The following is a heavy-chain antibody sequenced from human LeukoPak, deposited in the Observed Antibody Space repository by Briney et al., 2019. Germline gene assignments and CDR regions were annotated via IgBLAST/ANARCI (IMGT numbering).Heavy chain of an antibody. CDR1: GFTFSSYW. V-gene: IGHV3-74*01. CDR3: ARSNQAHDY. D-gene: IGHD1-14*01. Sequence: GGSLRLSCAASGFTFSSYWMHWVRQVPGKGLVWVARINPGGSSITYADSVKGRFTISRDNAKNTLYLQMDSLRAEDTGVYYCARSNQAHDYWGQGTLVTVSS. J-gene: IGHJ4*02. CDR2: INPGGSSI.